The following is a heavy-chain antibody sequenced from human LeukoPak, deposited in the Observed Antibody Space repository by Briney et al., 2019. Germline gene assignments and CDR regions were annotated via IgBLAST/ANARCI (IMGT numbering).Heavy chain of an antibody. D-gene: IGHD6-13*01. J-gene: IGHJ4*02. Sequence: SETLSLTCTVSGGSINSNSHYWGWIRQPPGKGLEWIGSIHYSGKTFYNPSLKSRVTISVDTSKNQFSLNLSSVTAADTAVYYCARDQGAFYSRSWLDYWGQGTLVTVSS. CDR3: ARDQGAFYSRSWLDY. CDR2: IHYSGKT. V-gene: IGHV4-39*02. CDR1: GGSINSNSHY.